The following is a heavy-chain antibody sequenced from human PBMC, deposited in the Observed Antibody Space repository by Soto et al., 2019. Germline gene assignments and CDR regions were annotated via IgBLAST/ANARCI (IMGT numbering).Heavy chain of an antibody. CDR3: AKDLRGREVY. V-gene: IGHV3-74*01. Sequence: EVQLVESGGGLVQPGGSLRLSCAASGFTFSNYWMHWVRQCPGKGLVWVSRINRDGSSTDYADSVKGRFTISRDNAKNTLYLQMNNLRAEDTAVYYCAKDLRGREVYWGQGTLVTVSS. D-gene: IGHD1-26*01. CDR2: INRDGSST. J-gene: IGHJ4*02. CDR1: GFTFSNYW.